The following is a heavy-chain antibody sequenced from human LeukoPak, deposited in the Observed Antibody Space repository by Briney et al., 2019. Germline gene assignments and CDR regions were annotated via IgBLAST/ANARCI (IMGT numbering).Heavy chain of an antibody. D-gene: IGHD2-15*01. CDR1: GFTFSNAW. CDR2: IKIKTDGGTT. CDR3: TTDRGYCSGGSCYNYY. J-gene: IGHJ4*02. V-gene: IGHV3-15*01. Sequence: KPGGSLRLSCAASGFTFSNAWMSWVRQAPGKGLEWVGRIKIKTDGGTTDYAAPVKGRFTISRKDSKNTLYLQMNSLKTEDTAVYYCTTDRGYCSGGSCYNYYWGQGTLVTVSS.